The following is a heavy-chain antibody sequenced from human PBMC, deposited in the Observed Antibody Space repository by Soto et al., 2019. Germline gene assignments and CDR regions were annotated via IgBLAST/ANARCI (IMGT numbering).Heavy chain of an antibody. V-gene: IGHV4-59*01. CDR3: ARGGTTLSYYYGMDV. CDR1: GGSISSYY. Sequence: QVQLQESGPGLVKPSETLSLTCTVSGGSISSYYWSWIRQPPGKGLEWIGYIYYSGSTNYNPSLKSRVTISVDTSKNQFSLKLSSVTAADTAVYYCARGGTTLSYYYGMDVWGQGTTVTVSS. D-gene: IGHD4-17*01. J-gene: IGHJ6*02. CDR2: IYYSGST.